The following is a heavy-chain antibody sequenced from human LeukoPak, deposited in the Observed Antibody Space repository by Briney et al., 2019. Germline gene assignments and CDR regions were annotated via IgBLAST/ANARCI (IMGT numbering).Heavy chain of an antibody. Sequence: GGSLRLSCAASGYTFDAYAMHWVRQAPGKGLGWVSGISWNGGGMGYAVSVKGRFTISRDNAKNSLYLQMNSLRDEDTALYYCAKDITGGRSSPYFDSWGQGTLVTVSS. V-gene: IGHV3-9*01. CDR3: AKDITGGRSSPYFDS. CDR1: GYTFDAYA. J-gene: IGHJ4*02. CDR2: ISWNGGGM. D-gene: IGHD6-6*01.